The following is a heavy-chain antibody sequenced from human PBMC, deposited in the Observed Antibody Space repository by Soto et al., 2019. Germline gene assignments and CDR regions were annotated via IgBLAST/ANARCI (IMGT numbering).Heavy chain of an antibody. Sequence: SETLSLTCTVSGGSISSGGYYWILIRQHPGKGLEWIGYIYYSGSTYYNPSLKSRVTISVDTSKNQFSLKLSSVTAADTAVYYCARVRGLLCSSTSCYNKYYYMDVWGKGTTVTVSS. V-gene: IGHV4-31*03. D-gene: IGHD2-2*02. J-gene: IGHJ6*03. CDR3: ARVRGLLCSSTSCYNKYYYMDV. CDR2: IYYSGST. CDR1: GGSISSGGYY.